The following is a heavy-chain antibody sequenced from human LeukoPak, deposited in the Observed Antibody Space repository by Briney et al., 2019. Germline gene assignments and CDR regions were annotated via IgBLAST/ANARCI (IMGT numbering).Heavy chain of an antibody. D-gene: IGHD6-6*01. J-gene: IGHJ4*02. Sequence: GGSLRLSCAASGFTFSSYGMHWVRQAPGKGLEWVAFIRYDGTNKYYADSVKGRFTISRDNSKNTMYLQMNSLRAEDTAVYYCARDDFEYSSSFDYWGQGTLVTVSS. CDR2: IRYDGTNK. V-gene: IGHV3-30*02. CDR1: GFTFSSYG. CDR3: ARDDFEYSSSFDY.